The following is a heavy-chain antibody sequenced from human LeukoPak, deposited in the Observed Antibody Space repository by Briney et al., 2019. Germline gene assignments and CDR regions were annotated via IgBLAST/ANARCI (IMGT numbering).Heavy chain of an antibody. J-gene: IGHJ4*02. CDR1: GGSISSSSYY. Sequence: PSETLSLTCTVSGGSISSSSYYWGWIRQPPGKGLEWIGSIYYSGSTYYNPSLKSRVTISVDTSKNQFSLKLSSVTAADTAVYYCARGFAEAAGTVGPVDYWGQGTLVTVSS. CDR2: IYYSGST. V-gene: IGHV4-39*07. CDR3: ARGFAEAAGTVGPVDY. D-gene: IGHD6-13*01.